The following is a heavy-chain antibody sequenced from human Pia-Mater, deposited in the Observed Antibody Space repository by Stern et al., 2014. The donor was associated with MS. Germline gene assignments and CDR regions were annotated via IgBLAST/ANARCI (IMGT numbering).Heavy chain of an antibody. J-gene: IGHJ6*02. D-gene: IGHD2-15*01. CDR2: LYCGGDT. Sequence: EVQLVESGGGLMQPGGSLRLSCVASGFTVSSTYMSWVRQAPGKGLEWVSVLYCGGDTRYGDSVKGRFTISRDTSKNTLYLQMDSLRADDTAVYYCARYCSGGSCYFHGLDVWGQGTTVTVSS. CDR3: ARYCSGGSCYFHGLDV. CDR1: GFTVSSTY. V-gene: IGHV3-53*01.